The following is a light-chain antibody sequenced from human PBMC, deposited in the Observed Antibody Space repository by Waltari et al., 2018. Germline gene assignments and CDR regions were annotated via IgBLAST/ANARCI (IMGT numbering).Light chain of an antibody. CDR2: DAS. CDR1: QSVSTY. V-gene: IGKV3-11*01. CDR3: QQRSNGPLT. J-gene: IGKJ4*01. Sequence: EIVLTQSPATLSLSPGERVTLSCRASQSVSTYFAWYQQKPGLAPRLLIYDASNWATGIPARFSGSGSGTDFTLTISSLEPEDFAVYYCQQRSNGPLTFGGGTKVELK.